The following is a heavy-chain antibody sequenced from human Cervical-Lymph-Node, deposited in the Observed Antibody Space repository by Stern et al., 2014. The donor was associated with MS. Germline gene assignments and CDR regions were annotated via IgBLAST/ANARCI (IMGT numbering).Heavy chain of an antibody. J-gene: IGHJ6*02. CDR3: ARGTYYYGMDV. CDR1: GFTFATNW. D-gene: IGHD1-26*01. Sequence: EVQLVESGAEVKKPGESLKISCKGSGFTFATNWIAWVRQMPGKGLEWMGIIYADDSDTRYRPSFQGQVTISADKSISSAYLQWSSLKASDTAMYYCARGTYYYGMDVWGRGTTVTVSS. V-gene: IGHV5-51*03. CDR2: IYADDSDT.